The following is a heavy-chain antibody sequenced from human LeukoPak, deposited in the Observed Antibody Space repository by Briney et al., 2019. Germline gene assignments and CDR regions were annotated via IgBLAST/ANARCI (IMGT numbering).Heavy chain of an antibody. D-gene: IGHD5-12*01. CDR1: GFTFSSYG. J-gene: IGHJ4*02. V-gene: IGHV3-30*02. Sequence: GGSLRLSYAAPGFTFSSYGMHWVRQAPGKGLEWVAFIRYDGSNKYYADSVKRRFTISRDNAKNSLYLQMNSLRAEDTAVYYCAASGYSGYPLDYWGQGTLVTVSS. CDR3: AASGYSGYPLDY. CDR2: IRYDGSNK.